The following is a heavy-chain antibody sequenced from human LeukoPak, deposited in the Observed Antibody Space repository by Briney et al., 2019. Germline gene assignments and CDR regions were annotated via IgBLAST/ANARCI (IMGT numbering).Heavy chain of an antibody. V-gene: IGHV4-34*01. Sequence: PSETLSLTCAVYGGSFSGYYSSWIRQPPGKGLEWIGEINHSGSTNYNPSLKSRVTISVDTSKNQFSLNLSSVTAADTAVYYCTRGRAAMVPLWGQGTLVTVSS. CDR3: TRGRAAMVPL. CDR2: INHSGST. CDR1: GGSFSGYY. J-gene: IGHJ4*02. D-gene: IGHD5-18*01.